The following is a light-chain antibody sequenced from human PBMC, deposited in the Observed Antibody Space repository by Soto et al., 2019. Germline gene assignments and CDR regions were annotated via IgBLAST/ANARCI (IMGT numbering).Light chain of an antibody. V-gene: IGKV1-5*01. CDR3: QQYNSYGT. J-gene: IGKJ1*01. CDR1: QSISSW. Sequence: DIQMTQSPSTLSASVGERVTITCRASQSISSWLAWYQQEPGKAPKLLIYDASSLESGVPSRFSGSGSGTEFTLTISSLQPDDFATYYCQQYNSYGTFGQGTKVDIK. CDR2: DAS.